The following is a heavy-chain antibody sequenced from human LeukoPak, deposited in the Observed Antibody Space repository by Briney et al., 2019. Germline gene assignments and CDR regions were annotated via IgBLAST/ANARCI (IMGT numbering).Heavy chain of an antibody. V-gene: IGHV3-23*01. D-gene: IGHD2-21*02. CDR2: ISGGGGST. CDR1: GFTFSSYA. CDR3: AKVFLYCGGDCYAHFAEYFQH. J-gene: IGHJ1*01. Sequence: GGSLRLSCAASGFTFSSYAMSWVRQAPGKGLEWVSAISGGGGSTYYADSVKGRFTISRDNSKNTLYLQMNSLRAEDTAVYYCAKVFLYCGGDCYAHFAEYFQHWGQGTLVTVSS.